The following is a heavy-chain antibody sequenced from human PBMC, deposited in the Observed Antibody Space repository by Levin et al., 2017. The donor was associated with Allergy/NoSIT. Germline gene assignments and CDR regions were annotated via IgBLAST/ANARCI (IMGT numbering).Heavy chain of an antibody. J-gene: IGHJ4*02. Sequence: RAGGSLRLSCTVSGGSISSYYWSWIRQPPGKGLEWIGHIYYSGSTNYNPSLKSRVTISVDTSKNQFSLKLSSVTAADTAVYYCARDNISGWYGNDYWGQGTQVTVSS. CDR3: ARDNISGWYGNDY. V-gene: IGHV4-59*01. CDR2: IYYSGST. CDR1: GGSISSYY. D-gene: IGHD6-19*01.